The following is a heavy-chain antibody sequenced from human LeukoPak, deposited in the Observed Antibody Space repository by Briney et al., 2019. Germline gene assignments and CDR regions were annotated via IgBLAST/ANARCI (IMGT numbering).Heavy chain of an antibody. J-gene: IGHJ4*02. CDR3: ARVWDTYGYSR. CDR2: IKQDGGEK. Sequence: PGGSLRLSCAASGSTFDDYGMSWVRQAPGKGLEWVANIKQDGGEKYCVDSLKGRFTISRDNAKNSLYLQMNSLRAEDTAVYYCARVWDTYGYSRWGQGALVTASS. D-gene: IGHD5-18*01. V-gene: IGHV3-7*01. CDR1: GSTFDDYG.